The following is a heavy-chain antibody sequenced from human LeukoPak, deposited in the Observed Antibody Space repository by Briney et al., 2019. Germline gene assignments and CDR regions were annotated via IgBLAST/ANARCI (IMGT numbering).Heavy chain of an antibody. CDR1: GYTFTSYY. CDR3: ARAGSTTGTTPRVVAFDI. D-gene: IGHD1-1*01. Sequence: ASVKVSCKASGYTFTSYYMHWVRQAPGQGLEWMGIINPSGGSTSYAQKFQGRVTMTRDTSTSTVYMELSSLRSEDTAVYYCARAGSTTGTTPRVVAFDIWGQGTMVTVSS. CDR2: INPSGGST. V-gene: IGHV1-46*01. J-gene: IGHJ3*02.